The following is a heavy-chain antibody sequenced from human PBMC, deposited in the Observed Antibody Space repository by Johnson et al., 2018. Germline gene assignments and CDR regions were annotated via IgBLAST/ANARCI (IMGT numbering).Heavy chain of an antibody. CDR1: GFTFDDYA. V-gene: IGHV3-9*01. D-gene: IGHD3-3*01. Sequence: VQLVQSGGGLVQPGRSLRLSCAVSGFTFDDYAMHWVRQAPGKGLEWVSGISWNSDTIAYANSVKGRFTISRDNAKNSLFLQMNSLRTEDTALYYCAKDSGNYDFWTGYSQRVFSYYMDVWGKGTTVTVSS. CDR2: ISWNSDTI. CDR3: AKDSGNYDFWTGYSQRVFSYYMDV. J-gene: IGHJ6*03.